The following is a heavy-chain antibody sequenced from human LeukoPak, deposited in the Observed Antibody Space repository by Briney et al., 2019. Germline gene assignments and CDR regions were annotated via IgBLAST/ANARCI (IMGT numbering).Heavy chain of an antibody. Sequence: SETLSLTCTVSGGSISSSSYYWGWIRQPPGKGLEWIGSFSYSGSTYYNPSLKSRVTISVDTSNNQFSLKLSSVTAADTAVYYCARDYQGGYGDKTVDYWGQGTLVTVSS. D-gene: IGHD5-18*01. CDR1: GGSISSSSYY. CDR3: ARDYQGGYGDKTVDY. J-gene: IGHJ4*02. V-gene: IGHV4-39*07. CDR2: FSYSGST.